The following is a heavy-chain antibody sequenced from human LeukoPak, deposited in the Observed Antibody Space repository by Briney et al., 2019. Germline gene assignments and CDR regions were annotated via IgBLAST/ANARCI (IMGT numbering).Heavy chain of an antibody. CDR2: INHSGST. Sequence: SETLSLTCAVYGGSFSGYYWSWIRQPPGKGLEWMGEINHSGSTNYNPSLKSRVTISVDTSKNQFSLKLSSVTAADTAVYYCARGTKGGSGWYAYFQHWGQGTLVTVSS. CDR1: GGSFSGYY. V-gene: IGHV4-34*01. CDR3: ARGTKGGSGWYAYFQH. D-gene: IGHD6-19*01. J-gene: IGHJ1*01.